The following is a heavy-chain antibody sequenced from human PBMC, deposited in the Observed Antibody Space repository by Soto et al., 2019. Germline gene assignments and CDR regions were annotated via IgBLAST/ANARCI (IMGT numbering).Heavy chain of an antibody. Sequence: ASVKVSCKVSGYTLTELSMHWVRQAPGKGLEWMGGFDPEDGETIYAQKFQGRVTMTEDTSTDTAYMELSSLRSEDTAVYYCATVESGSYYFDYWGQGTLVTVPQ. J-gene: IGHJ4*02. V-gene: IGHV1-24*01. D-gene: IGHD1-26*01. CDR2: FDPEDGET. CDR3: ATVESGSYYFDY. CDR1: GYTLTELS.